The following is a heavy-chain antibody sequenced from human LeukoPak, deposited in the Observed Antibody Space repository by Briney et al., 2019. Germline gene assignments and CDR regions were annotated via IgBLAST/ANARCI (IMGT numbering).Heavy chain of an antibody. CDR1: GGSISRSSW. V-gene: IGHV4-4*02. CDR3: ARENSSSSGFYFDY. Sequence: SETLSLTCAVSGGSISRSSWWGWVRQPPGKGLEWIGEIYHSGSTNYNPSLKSRVTISVDTSKNQFSLKLSSVTAADTAVYYCARENSSSSGFYFDYWGQGTLVTVSS. J-gene: IGHJ4*02. D-gene: IGHD6-6*01. CDR2: IYHSGST.